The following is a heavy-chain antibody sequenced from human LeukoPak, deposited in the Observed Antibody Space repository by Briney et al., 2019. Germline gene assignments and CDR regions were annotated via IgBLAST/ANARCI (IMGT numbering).Heavy chain of an antibody. CDR3: ARAAYCGANCYSVGWFDP. V-gene: IGHV5-51*01. Sequence: GESLQISCKGSGYSCTRHWIGCVRQMAGKGREWMGIINPGDSDTRYSPSSEGQVTISADQSINTPYLQWSSLKAPHTAMYYCARAAYCGANCYSVGWFDPWGQGPLVTVSS. CDR2: INPGDSDT. J-gene: IGHJ5*02. CDR1: GYSCTRHW. D-gene: IGHD2-21*02.